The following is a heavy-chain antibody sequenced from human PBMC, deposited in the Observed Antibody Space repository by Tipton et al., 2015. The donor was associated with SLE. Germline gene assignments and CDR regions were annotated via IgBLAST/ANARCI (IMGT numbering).Heavy chain of an antibody. CDR2: IYYSGST. CDR3: ARQSVAGTFDY. D-gene: IGHD6-19*01. Sequence: TLSLTCTVSGGSISSSSYSWGWIRQPPGKGLEWIGGIYYSGSTYYNPSLKSRVTISVDTSKNPFSLKLSSVTAADTAVYYCARQSVAGTFDYWGQGTLVTVSS. CDR1: GGSISSSSYS. J-gene: IGHJ4*02. V-gene: IGHV4-39*01.